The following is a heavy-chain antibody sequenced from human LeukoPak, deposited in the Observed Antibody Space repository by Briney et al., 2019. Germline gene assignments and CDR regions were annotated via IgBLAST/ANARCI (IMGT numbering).Heavy chain of an antibody. D-gene: IGHD3-10*01. CDR3: AKGGVWFGNSDP. Sequence: GGSLRLSCAASGFTFSSYAMNWVRQAPGKGLEWVSPISSSSSYIYYADSVKGRFTISRDNSKNTLYLQMNSLRAEDTAVYYCAKGGVWFGNSDPWGQGTLVTVSS. V-gene: IGHV3-21*01. CDR2: ISSSSSYI. J-gene: IGHJ5*02. CDR1: GFTFSSYA.